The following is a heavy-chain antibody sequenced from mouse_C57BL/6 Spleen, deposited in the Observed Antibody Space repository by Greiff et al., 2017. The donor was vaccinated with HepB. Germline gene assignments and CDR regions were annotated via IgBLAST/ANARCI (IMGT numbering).Heavy chain of an antibody. CDR1: GFTFSSYA. Sequence: EVKVVESGEGLVKPGGSLKLSCAASGFTFSSYAMSWVRQTPEKRLEWVAYISSGGDYIYYADTVKGRFTISRDNARNTLYLQMSSLKSEDTAMYYCLIYYDYGWYFDVWGTGTTVTVSS. CDR2: ISSGGDYI. J-gene: IGHJ1*03. CDR3: LIYYDYGWYFDV. D-gene: IGHD2-4*01. V-gene: IGHV5-9-1*02.